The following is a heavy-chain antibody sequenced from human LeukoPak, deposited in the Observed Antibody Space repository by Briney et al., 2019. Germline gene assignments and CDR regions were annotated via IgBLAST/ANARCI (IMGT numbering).Heavy chain of an antibody. CDR3: ARHGGGSYLDHFDD. J-gene: IGHJ4*02. CDR2: AYFGGST. CDR1: GGSISSSSRY. V-gene: IGHV4-39*01. D-gene: IGHD1-26*01. Sequence: SETLSLTCTVSGGSISSSSRYWGWIRQPPGKGLECIGSAYFGGSTNYNPSLKSRVTISVDTSKNQFSLKLSSVTAADTAVYYCARHGGGSYLDHFDDWGQGILVTVSS.